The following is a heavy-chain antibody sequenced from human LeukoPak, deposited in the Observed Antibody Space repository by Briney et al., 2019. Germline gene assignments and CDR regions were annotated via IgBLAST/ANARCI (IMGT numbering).Heavy chain of an antibody. J-gene: IGHJ4*02. CDR1: GYTFTNYG. Sequence: ASVKVSCKASGYTFTNYGISWVRQAPGQGLERMARISAYTGNTNYAQKLQGRITMTTDTSTSTAHMELRSLRFDDTAVYYCARTYDYGDYSFDYWGQGTLVTVSS. D-gene: IGHD4-17*01. V-gene: IGHV1-18*01. CDR2: ISAYTGNT. CDR3: ARTYDYGDYSFDY.